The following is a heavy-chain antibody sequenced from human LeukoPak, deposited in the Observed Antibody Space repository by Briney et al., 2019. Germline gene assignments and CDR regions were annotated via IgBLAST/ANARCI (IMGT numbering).Heavy chain of an antibody. D-gene: IGHD6-6*01. CDR2: ISGSGGST. V-gene: IGHV3-23*01. CDR1: GFTFSSYA. Sequence: QTGGSLRLSCAASGFTFSSYAMSWARQAPGKGLEWVSAISGSGGSTYYADSVKGRFTISRDNSKNTLYLQMNSLRAADTAVYYCAKDSYSSSAVTFDYWGQGTLVTVSS. CDR3: AKDSYSSSAVTFDY. J-gene: IGHJ4*02.